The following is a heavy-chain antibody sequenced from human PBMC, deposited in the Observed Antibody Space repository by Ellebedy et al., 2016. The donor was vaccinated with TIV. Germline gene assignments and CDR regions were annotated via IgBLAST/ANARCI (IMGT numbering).Heavy chain of an antibody. V-gene: IGHV1-18*01. CDR3: ARDPLNHCSGGRCYSGTWFDP. D-gene: IGHD2-15*01. CDR1: GYTFTTYG. J-gene: IGHJ5*02. Sequence: ASVKVSCKASGYTFTTYGISWVRQAPGQGLEWMGWISGYNGSIQYAQKFQGRATMTRYTSTSTAYMELRSLRSDDTAVYYCARDPLNHCSGGRCYSGTWFDPWGQGTLVTVSS. CDR2: ISGYNGSI.